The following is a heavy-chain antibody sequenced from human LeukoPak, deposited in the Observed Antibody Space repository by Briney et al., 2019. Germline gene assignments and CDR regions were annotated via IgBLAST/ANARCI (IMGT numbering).Heavy chain of an antibody. J-gene: IGHJ6*03. CDR1: GFTFSSYG. CDR3: ARRSGLWFGEYHYMDV. Sequence: GGSLRLSCAASGFTFSSYGMHWVRQAPGKGLEWVAVIWYDGSNKYYADSVKGRFTISRDNSKNTLYLQMNSLRAEDTAVYYCARRSGLWFGEYHYMDVWGKGTTVTVSS. D-gene: IGHD3-10*01. V-gene: IGHV3-33*01. CDR2: IWYDGSNK.